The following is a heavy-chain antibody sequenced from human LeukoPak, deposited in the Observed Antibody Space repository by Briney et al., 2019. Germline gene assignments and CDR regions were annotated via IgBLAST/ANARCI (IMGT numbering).Heavy chain of an antibody. D-gene: IGHD3-22*01. V-gene: IGHV4-4*02. CDR2: IYHSGST. CDR1: GGSISSSNW. CDR3: ARELRFDYYYDKRAGDI. J-gene: IGHJ3*02. Sequence: SETLSLTCAVSGGSISSSNWWSWVRQPPGKGLEWIGEIYHSGSTNYNPSLKSRVAISVDKSKNQFSLKLNSVTAADTAVYYCARELRFDYYYDKRAGDIWGQGTMVTVSS.